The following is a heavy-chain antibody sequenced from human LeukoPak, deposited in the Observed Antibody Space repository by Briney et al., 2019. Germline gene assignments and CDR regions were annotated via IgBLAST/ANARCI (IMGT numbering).Heavy chain of an antibody. J-gene: IGHJ5*02. D-gene: IGHD3-22*01. Sequence: GGSLRLSCAASGFTFSSYAMHWVRQAPGKGLEWVAVISYDGSNKYYADSVKGRFTISRDNSKNTLYLQMNSLRAEDTAVYYCARGSPAHPDYYDSSAFDPWGQGTLVTVSS. V-gene: IGHV3-30-3*01. CDR2: ISYDGSNK. CDR1: GFTFSSYA. CDR3: ARGSPAHPDYYDSSAFDP.